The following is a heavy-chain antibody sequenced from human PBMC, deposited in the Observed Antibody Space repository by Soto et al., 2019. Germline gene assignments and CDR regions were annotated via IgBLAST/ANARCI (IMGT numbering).Heavy chain of an antibody. V-gene: IGHV1-69*06. CDR3: TRRGRQSANWFDP. CDR1: GGTFNSFS. Sequence: QVQLVQSGAEVKTPGSSVKVSCKASGGTFNSFSIDWVRQAPGQGLEWMGGIIPMSGRPNYAQRFQGRVTFSADKSTNTVYMEVNSLPYKYTAVYYCTRRGRQSANWFDPWGQGTLVTVSS. CDR2: IIPMSGRP. J-gene: IGHJ5*02.